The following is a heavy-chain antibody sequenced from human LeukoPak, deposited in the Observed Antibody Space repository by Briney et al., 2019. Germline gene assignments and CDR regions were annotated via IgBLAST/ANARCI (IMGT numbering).Heavy chain of an antibody. CDR1: GYTFTSYA. Sequence: ASVKVSCKASGYTFTSYAISWVRQAPGQGLEWMGWISAYNGYTNYAQNLQGRVTMTTDTFTSTAYMELTSLRSDDTAVYYCARALARDVYNINWFDPWGQGTLVTVSS. D-gene: IGHD5-24*01. CDR2: ISAYNGYT. V-gene: IGHV1-18*01. J-gene: IGHJ5*02. CDR3: ARALARDVYNINWFDP.